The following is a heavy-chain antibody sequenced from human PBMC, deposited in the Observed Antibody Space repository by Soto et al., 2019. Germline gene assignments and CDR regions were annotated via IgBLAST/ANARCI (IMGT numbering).Heavy chain of an antibody. V-gene: IGHV3-23*01. CDR2: ISGSGDNT. J-gene: IGHJ6*02. Sequence: GGSLRLSCAASGFTFSSYAMSWVRQAPGKGLEWVSVISGSGDNTYYADSVKGRFTISRDNSKNTLYLQMNSLRAEDTAVYSCAKGKDTPMVSEPYGMDVWGQGTTVTVSS. CDR1: GFTFSSYA. CDR3: AKGKDTPMVSEPYGMDV. D-gene: IGHD5-18*01.